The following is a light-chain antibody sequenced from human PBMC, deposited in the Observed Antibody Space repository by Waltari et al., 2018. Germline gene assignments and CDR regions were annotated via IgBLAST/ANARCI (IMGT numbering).Light chain of an antibody. CDR3: QQYHDWPPWT. CDR1: QSISSN. J-gene: IGKJ1*01. CDR2: GAS. Sequence: DIVMTPSPATLSVSPGDGATLSCRASQSISSNLAWYQQKPGQAPRLLIYGASTRATGIPARFSGGGSGAEYTLTIRSLQSDDVAVYYCQQYHDWPPWTFGQGTRVEIK. V-gene: IGKV3-15*01.